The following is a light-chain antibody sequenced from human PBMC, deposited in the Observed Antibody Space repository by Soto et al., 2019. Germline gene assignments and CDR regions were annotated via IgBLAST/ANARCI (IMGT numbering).Light chain of an antibody. V-gene: IGLV1-44*01. J-gene: IGLJ2*01. Sequence: QSVLAQPPSASGTPGQRVTISCSGGNSNIGTNTVNWYQQLPGTAPKLLIFNNYQRPSGVPERFSGSRSGTSASLAISRLQSDDEADYYCAAWDDRLNGVVFGGGTKVTVL. CDR2: NNY. CDR1: NSNIGTNT. CDR3: AAWDDRLNGVV.